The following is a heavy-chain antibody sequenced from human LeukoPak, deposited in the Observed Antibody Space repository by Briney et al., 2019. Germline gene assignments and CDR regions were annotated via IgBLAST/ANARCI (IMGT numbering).Heavy chain of an antibody. Sequence: PGGSLRLSSAASGFTFSSYAMSWVRQAPGKGLEWVSAISGSGGSTYYADSVKGRFTISRDNSKNTLYLQMNSLRAEDTAVYYCAKDLGNIVVVVAATSYWGQGTLVTVSS. J-gene: IGHJ4*02. CDR1: GFTFSSYA. CDR3: AKDLGNIVVVVAATSY. D-gene: IGHD2-15*01. CDR2: ISGSGGST. V-gene: IGHV3-23*01.